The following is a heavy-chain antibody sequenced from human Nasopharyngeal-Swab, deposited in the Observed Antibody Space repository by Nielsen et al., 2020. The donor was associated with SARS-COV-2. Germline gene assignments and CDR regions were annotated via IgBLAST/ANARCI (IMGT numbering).Heavy chain of an antibody. J-gene: IGHJ6*02. V-gene: IGHV3-30*04. CDR2: ISHDGSNK. CDR3: ARDPRGLWDSYGMDV. D-gene: IGHD1-26*01. Sequence: WIRQPPGKGLEWVAVISHDGSNKYYADSVKGRFTISRDNSKNTLYLQMNSLRAEDTAVYYCARDPRGLWDSYGMDVWAKGPRSPSP.